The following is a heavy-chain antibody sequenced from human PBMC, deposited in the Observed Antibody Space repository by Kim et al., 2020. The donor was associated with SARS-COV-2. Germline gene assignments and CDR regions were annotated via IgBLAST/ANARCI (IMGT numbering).Heavy chain of an antibody. J-gene: IGHJ4*02. Sequence: GGSLRLSCAASGFTFSSYGMHWVRQAPGKGLEWVAVIWYDGSNKYYADSVKGRFTISRDNSKNTLYLQMNSLRAEDTAVYYCATNWGKRTPFDYWGQGTLVTVSS. CDR2: IWYDGSNK. D-gene: IGHD7-27*01. CDR3: ATNWGKRTPFDY. CDR1: GFTFSSYG. V-gene: IGHV3-33*01.